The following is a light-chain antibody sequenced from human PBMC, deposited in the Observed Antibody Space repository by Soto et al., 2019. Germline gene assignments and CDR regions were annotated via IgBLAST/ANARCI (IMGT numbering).Light chain of an antibody. V-gene: IGKV1-39*01. CDR1: QSISSY. Sequence: DIQMTQSPSSLSASVGDRVTITCRASQSISSYLNWYQQKPGKAPKLLIYAASSLQSGVPSRFSGSGSGTDFTLNISSLQPEDFATYYFQQSYSTPRAFGPGTKVDIK. CDR2: AAS. CDR3: QQSYSTPRA. J-gene: IGKJ3*01.